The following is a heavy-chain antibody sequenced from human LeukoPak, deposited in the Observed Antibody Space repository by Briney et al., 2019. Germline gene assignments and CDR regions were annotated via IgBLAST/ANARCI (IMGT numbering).Heavy chain of an antibody. V-gene: IGHV5-51*01. J-gene: IGHJ6*02. CDR1: GYSFTSYW. CDR3: ARTNYGDYYYYGMDV. D-gene: IGHD4-17*01. CDR2: IYPGDSDT. Sequence: GESLKISCKGSGYSFTSYWIGWVRQMPGKGLGWIGIIYPGDSDTRYSPSFQGQVTISADKSISTAYLQWSSLKASDTAMYYCARTNYGDYYYYGMDVWGQGTTVTVSS.